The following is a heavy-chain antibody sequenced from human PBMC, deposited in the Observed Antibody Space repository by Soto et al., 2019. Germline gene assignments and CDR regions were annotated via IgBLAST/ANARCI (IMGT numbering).Heavy chain of an antibody. CDR1: GFTFSTYW. V-gene: IGHV3-74*01. Sequence: GGSLRLSCAASGFTFSTYWMHWVSQAPGKSLAWVSRIDGDGGTTTYAASVAGRFTISRDNAKNTLYLQMDSLTVEDTAVYYCETIYPRPGIPGRGGGMDVWGQGPMVTVYS. CDR2: IDGDGGTT. CDR3: ETIYPRPGIPGRGGGMDV. J-gene: IGHJ6*02. D-gene: IGHD1-20*01.